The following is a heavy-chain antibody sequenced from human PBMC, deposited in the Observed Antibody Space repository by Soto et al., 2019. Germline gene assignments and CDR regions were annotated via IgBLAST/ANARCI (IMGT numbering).Heavy chain of an antibody. CDR1: GFTFSDYY. J-gene: IGHJ4*02. CDR3: ARENKGFLEWSRRYYSDY. V-gene: IGHV3-11*06. D-gene: IGHD3-3*01. Sequence: PGGSLRLSCAASGFTFSDYYMSWIRQAPGKGLEWVSYISSSSSYTNYADSVKGRFTISRDNAENSLYLQMNSLRAEDTAVYYCARENKGFLEWSRRYYSDYWGQGTLVTVSS. CDR2: ISSSSSYT.